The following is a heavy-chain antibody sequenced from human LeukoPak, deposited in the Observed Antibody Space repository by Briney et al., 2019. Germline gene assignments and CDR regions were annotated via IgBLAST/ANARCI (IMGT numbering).Heavy chain of an antibody. J-gene: IGHJ4*02. CDR2: IYYSGST. CDR3: ARGDPGSYSPHYFDY. D-gene: IGHD1-26*01. CDR1: GGSISSYY. Sequence: SETLSLTCTVSGGSISSYYWSWIRQPPGKGLEWIGYIYYSGSTNYNPSLKSRVTISVDTSKNQFSLKLSSVTAADTAVYYCARGDPGSYSPHYFDYWGQGTLVTVSS. V-gene: IGHV4-59*01.